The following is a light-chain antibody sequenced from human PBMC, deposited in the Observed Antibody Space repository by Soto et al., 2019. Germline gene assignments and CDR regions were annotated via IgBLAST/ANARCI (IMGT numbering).Light chain of an antibody. CDR3: QQYGTLPRT. V-gene: IGKV1-33*01. Sequence: DIQMTQSPSSLSASVGDRVTITCQASQDIRDYLNWYQQKPGKAPQLLIFDTSKLQSGVPSRFSGSGSGTDFTLTISILQPEDMATYHCQQYGTLPRTFGQGTKEEIK. J-gene: IGKJ1*01. CDR1: QDIRDY. CDR2: DTS.